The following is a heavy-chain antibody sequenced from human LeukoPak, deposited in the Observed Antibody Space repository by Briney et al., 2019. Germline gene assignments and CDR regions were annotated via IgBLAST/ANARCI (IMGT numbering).Heavy chain of an antibody. V-gene: IGHV3-30*02. CDR3: AKDQRITMVRDP. Sequence: GGSLRLSCTTSGFTFASLGMHWVRQAPGKGLEWVAFVEHDGTTKYYADSVKGRFTISRDNSKNTLYLQMNSLRAEDTTVYYCAKDQRITMVRDPWGQGTLVTVSS. CDR1: GFTFASLG. J-gene: IGHJ5*02. CDR2: VEHDGTTK. D-gene: IGHD3-10*01.